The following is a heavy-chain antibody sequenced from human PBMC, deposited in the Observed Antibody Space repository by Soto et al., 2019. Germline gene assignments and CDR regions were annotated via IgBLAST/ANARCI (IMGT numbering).Heavy chain of an antibody. CDR2: IWYDGSNK. CDR3: ARDGGIAAAAFYYYYGMDV. CDR1: GFTFSSYF. D-gene: IGHD6-13*01. Sequence: GGSLRLSCAASGFTFSSYFMHWVRQAPGKGLEWVAVIWYDGSNKYYADSVKGRFTISRDNSKNTLYLQMNSLRAEDTAVYYCARDGGIAAAAFYYYYGMDVWGQGTTVTVSS. V-gene: IGHV3-33*01. J-gene: IGHJ6*02.